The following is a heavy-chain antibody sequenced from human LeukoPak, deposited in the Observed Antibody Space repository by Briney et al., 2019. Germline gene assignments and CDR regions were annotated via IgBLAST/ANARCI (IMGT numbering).Heavy chain of an antibody. CDR3: ARERGIAAPPYYYYYGMDV. V-gene: IGHV1-2*06. CDR1: GYTFTGYY. D-gene: IGHD6-13*01. CDR2: INPNSGGT. Sequence: ASVKVSCKASGYTFTGYYMRWVRQAPGQGLEWMGRINPNSGGTNYAQKFQGRVTMTRDTSISTAYMELSRLRSDDTAVYYCARERGIAAPPYYYYYGMDVWGQGTTVTVSS. J-gene: IGHJ6*02.